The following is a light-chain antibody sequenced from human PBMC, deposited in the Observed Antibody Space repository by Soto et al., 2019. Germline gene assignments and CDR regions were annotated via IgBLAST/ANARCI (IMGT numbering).Light chain of an antibody. V-gene: IGLV1-44*01. CDR2: SNN. Sequence: QSVLTQPPSASGTPGQRVTISCSGSSSNIGSNTVNWYQQLPGTAPKLLIYSNNQRPSGVPDRFSGSMSGTSASLAISGLQSEDEADYYCAAWDDSLDGLVIGGGTKLTVL. J-gene: IGLJ3*02. CDR3: AAWDDSLDGLV. CDR1: SSNIGSNT.